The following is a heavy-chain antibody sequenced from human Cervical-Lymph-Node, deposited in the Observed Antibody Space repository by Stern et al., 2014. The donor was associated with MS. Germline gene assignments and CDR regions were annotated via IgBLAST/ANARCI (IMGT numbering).Heavy chain of an antibody. V-gene: IGHV5-51*01. CDR1: GYTFTSYW. Sequence: EVQLEESGPEVKRPGESLKISCQSSGYTFTSYWLGWVRQLPGKGLEWIAIIFPGGSDIRYSPSFQGQVTISADKSSSTAYLQWNNLKASDTAIYYCARQRYFDYWGQGTLVTVSS. CDR2: IFPGGSDI. J-gene: IGHJ4*02. CDR3: ARQRYFDY.